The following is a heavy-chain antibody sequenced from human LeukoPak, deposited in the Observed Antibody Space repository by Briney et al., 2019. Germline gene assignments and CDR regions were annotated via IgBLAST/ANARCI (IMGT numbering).Heavy chain of an antibody. J-gene: IGHJ6*04. CDR3: ARGVVPGLWDYGMDV. CDR1: GRSFSSYY. Sequence: SETLSLTCAVFGRSFSSYYWSWIRQPPGKGLQWIGEINHSGSTNYNPSLKSRVTISVDTSKNQFSLKLSSVTAADTAVYYCARGVVPGLWDYGMDVWGKGTTVTVSS. CDR2: INHSGST. D-gene: IGHD3-10*01. V-gene: IGHV4-34*01.